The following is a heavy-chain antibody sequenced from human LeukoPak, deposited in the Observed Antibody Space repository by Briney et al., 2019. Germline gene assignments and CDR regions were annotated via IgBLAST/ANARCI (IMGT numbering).Heavy chain of an antibody. CDR3: ARDGYSNYWYLNL. CDR1: GFAFSSYA. V-gene: IGHV3-23*01. CDR2: ISGTGGRT. Sequence: GGSLRLSCAASGFAFSSYAMSWVRQAPGKGLEWVSSISGTGGRTYYADSVKGRFTISRDNSKNTLDLQMNSLRADDTAVYYCARDGYSNYWYLNLWGQGTLVTVSS. D-gene: IGHD6-13*01. J-gene: IGHJ4*02.